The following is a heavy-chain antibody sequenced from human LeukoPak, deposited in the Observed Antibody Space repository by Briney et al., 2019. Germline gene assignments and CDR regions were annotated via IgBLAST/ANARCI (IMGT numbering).Heavy chain of an antibody. D-gene: IGHD3-10*01. V-gene: IGHV3-15*01. Sequence: PGGSLRLSCAASGFXFSNAWMSWVRQAPGKGLEWVGRIKSKTDGGTTDYAAPVKGRFTISRDDSKNTLYLQMNSLKTEDTAVYYCTTWYYYGSGGHYGMDVWGQGTTVTVSS. CDR2: IKSKTDGGTT. CDR1: GFXFSNAW. CDR3: TTWYYYGSGGHYGMDV. J-gene: IGHJ6*02.